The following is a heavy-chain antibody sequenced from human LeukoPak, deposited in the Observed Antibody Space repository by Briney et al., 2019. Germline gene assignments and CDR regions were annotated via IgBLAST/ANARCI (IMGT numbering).Heavy chain of an antibody. Sequence: PSETLSLTCTVSGGSISNYYWSWIRQPPGKGLEWIGYMYYSGSTNYNPSLKSRVTISVDTSKNQFSLELSSVTAADTAVYYCASSHPLGSNNDYYTPFDYWGQGTLVTVSS. CDR3: ASSHPLGSNNDYYTPFDY. V-gene: IGHV4-59*01. J-gene: IGHJ4*02. D-gene: IGHD3-3*01. CDR2: MYYSGST. CDR1: GGSISNYY.